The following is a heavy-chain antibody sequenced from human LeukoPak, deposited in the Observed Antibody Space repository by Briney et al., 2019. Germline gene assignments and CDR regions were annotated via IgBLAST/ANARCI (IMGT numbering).Heavy chain of an antibody. D-gene: IGHD6-6*01. Sequence: SVTLSLTCAVYGGSFGGYYWSWLPQPPGKGLEWIGEINNSGSTNYNPSLKSRVSTSVDTSKKQFSLKLSSVTVADTAVYYCARLVPETASLDYWGQGTLVTVSS. CDR3: ARLVPETASLDY. V-gene: IGHV4-34*01. J-gene: IGHJ4*02. CDR1: GGSFGGYY. CDR2: INNSGST.